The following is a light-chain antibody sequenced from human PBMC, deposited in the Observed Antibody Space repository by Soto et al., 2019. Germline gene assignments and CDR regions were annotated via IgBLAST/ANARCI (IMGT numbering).Light chain of an antibody. V-gene: IGKV3-11*01. CDR1: QSVSSN. CDR3: QQRGSWPQLT. Sequence: LVMTQSPATLSVSPGETATLSCRASQSVSSNLAWFQQNPGQAPRLLIYDASTRATGVPARFSGSGSGTDFTLTISSLEPEDFAVYYCQQRGSWPQLTFGGGTKVDIK. J-gene: IGKJ4*01. CDR2: DAS.